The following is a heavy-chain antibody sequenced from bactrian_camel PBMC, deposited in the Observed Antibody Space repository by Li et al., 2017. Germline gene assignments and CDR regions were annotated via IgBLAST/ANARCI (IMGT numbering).Heavy chain of an antibody. V-gene: IGHV3S26*01. CDR1: VFTYSNVC. CDR3: AGQNPGCIWSDLQSPPLYIY. D-gene: IGHD3*01. CDR2: IDRDGST. J-gene: IGHJ4*01. Sequence: LVESGGGSVQAGGSLRLSCATSVFTYSNVCVGWFRQAPGKEREGVAAIDRDGSTSYADSVKGRFTITKDNAKNTLYLQMNSLKPEDTAMFYCAGQNPGCIWSDLQSPPLYIYWAQGTQVTVS.